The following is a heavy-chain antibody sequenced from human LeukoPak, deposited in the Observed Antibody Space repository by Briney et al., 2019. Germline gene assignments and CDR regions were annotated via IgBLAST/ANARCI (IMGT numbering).Heavy chain of an antibody. CDR2: IYYSGST. CDR1: GGSISSSSYY. D-gene: IGHD2-2*02. Sequence: SETLSLTCTVSGGSISSSSYYWGWIRQPPGKGLEWIGSIYYSGSTYYNPSLKSRVTISVDTSKNQFSLKLSSVTAADTAVYYCASYCSSTSCYIEGYAFDIWGQGTMVTVSS. CDR3: ASYCSSTSCYIEGYAFDI. V-gene: IGHV4-39*01. J-gene: IGHJ3*02.